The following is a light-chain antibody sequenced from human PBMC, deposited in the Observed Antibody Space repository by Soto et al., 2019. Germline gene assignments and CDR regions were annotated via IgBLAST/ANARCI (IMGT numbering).Light chain of an antibody. CDR3: QQYNNWPLT. CDR1: QSVSSN. V-gene: IGKV3-15*01. Sequence: EIVRTQSPATLSVSPGERATLSCRASQSVSSNLAWYQQKPGQAPMLLIYRASTSATGIPASSSGSGSGTEFTLTIMSLHSEAFGVYYCQQYNNWPLTFDGGNKVEIK. CDR2: RAS. J-gene: IGKJ4*01.